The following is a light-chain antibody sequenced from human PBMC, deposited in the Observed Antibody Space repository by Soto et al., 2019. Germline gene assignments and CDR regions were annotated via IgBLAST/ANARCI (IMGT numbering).Light chain of an antibody. V-gene: IGKV4-1*01. CDR3: HQYADTPRT. Sequence: IVMTQSPDSLAVSLGERATINCKSSQSVLYSPNNKNYLAWYQKKPGQPPKLLIYWASNRESGVPDRFSGSGSATDFTLTISSLQAEDVATYYCHQYADTPRTFGQGTKVEIK. CDR2: WAS. CDR1: QSVLYSPNNKNY. J-gene: IGKJ1*01.